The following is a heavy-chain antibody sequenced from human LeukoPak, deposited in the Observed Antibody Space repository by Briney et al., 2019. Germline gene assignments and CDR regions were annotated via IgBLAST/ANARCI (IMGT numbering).Heavy chain of an antibody. CDR3: AREDGYNPGFDY. V-gene: IGHV1-69*04. J-gene: IGHJ4*02. D-gene: IGHD5-24*01. CDR2: IIPILGIA. Sequence: SVKVSCKASGGTFSSYTISWVRQAPGQGLEWMGRIIPILGIANYAQKFQGRVTITADKSTSTAYMELSSLRSEDTAVYYCAREDGYNPGFDYWGQGTLATVSS. CDR1: GGTFSSYT.